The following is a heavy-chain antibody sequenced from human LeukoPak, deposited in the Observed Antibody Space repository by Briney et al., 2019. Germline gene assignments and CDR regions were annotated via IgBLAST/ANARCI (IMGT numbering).Heavy chain of an antibody. V-gene: IGHV3-7*01. Sequence: TGGSLRLSCVASGFTFSNYWMRCVRQAPGKGLECVANIKEDGSEKYYVDSVKGRFTISRDNAKNSLYLQMNSLRAEDTAVYYCAGQGDDYWGHGTLVTVSS. CDR3: AGQGDDY. J-gene: IGHJ4*01. CDR2: IKEDGSEK. D-gene: IGHD3-16*01. CDR1: GFTFSNYW.